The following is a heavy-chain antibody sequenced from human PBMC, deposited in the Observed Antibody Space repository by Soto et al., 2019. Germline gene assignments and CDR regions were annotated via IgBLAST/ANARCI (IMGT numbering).Heavy chain of an antibody. CDR1: GFTFSSYW. CDR2: INRDGSTT. J-gene: IGHJ4*02. D-gene: IGHD3-22*01. V-gene: IGHV3-74*01. Sequence: GGSLRLSCAASGFTFSSYWMHWVRQAPGKGLVWVSRINRDGSTTGYADSVKGRFTISRDNAKNTLYLQMNSLRAEDTAVYYCARFPKYYYDSSGPYDYWGQGTLVTVSS. CDR3: ARFPKYYYDSSGPYDY.